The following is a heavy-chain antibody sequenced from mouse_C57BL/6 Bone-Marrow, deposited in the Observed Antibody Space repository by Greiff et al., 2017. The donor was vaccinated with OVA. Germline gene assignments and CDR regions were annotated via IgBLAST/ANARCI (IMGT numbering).Heavy chain of an antibody. V-gene: IGHV5-17*01. Sequence: EVKLVESGGGLVKPGGSLKLSCAASGFTFSDYGMHWVRQAPEKGLEWVAYISSGSSTIYYADTVKGRFTISRDNAKNTLFLQMTSLRSEDTAMYYCARLELPYYAMDYWGQGTSVTVSS. CDR3: ARLELPYYAMDY. CDR2: ISSGSSTI. J-gene: IGHJ4*01. D-gene: IGHD2-1*01. CDR1: GFTFSDYG.